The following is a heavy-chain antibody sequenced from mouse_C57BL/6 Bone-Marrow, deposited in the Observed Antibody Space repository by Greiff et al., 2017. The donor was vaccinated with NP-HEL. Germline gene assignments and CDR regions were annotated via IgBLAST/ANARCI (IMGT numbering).Heavy chain of an antibody. D-gene: IGHD1-1*01. CDR3: AKRALYYYGSSPFYFDV. CDR1: GFSLTSYG. CDR2: IWGDGST. J-gene: IGHJ1*03. V-gene: IGHV2-3*01. Sequence: QVQLKESGPGLVAPSQSLSITCTVSGFSLTSYGVSWVRQPPGKGLEWLGVIWGDGSTNYHSALISRLSLSTANSKRQVFLTLNSLQTDDTATYYCAKRALYYYGSSPFYFDVWGTGTTVTVSS.